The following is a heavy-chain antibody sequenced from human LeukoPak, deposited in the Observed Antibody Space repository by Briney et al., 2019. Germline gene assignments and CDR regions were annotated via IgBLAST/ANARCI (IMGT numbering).Heavy chain of an antibody. D-gene: IGHD3-22*01. CDR3: AKDLPYYYDSSGFS. V-gene: IGHV3-15*01. CDR1: GFTFSNAC. CDR2: IKSKTDGGTT. Sequence: GGSLRLSCAASGFTFSNACMSWVRQAPGKGLEWVGRIKSKTDGGTTDYAAPVKGRFTISRDDSKNTLYLQMNSLKTEDTAVYYCAKDLPYYYDSSGFSWGQGTLVTVSS. J-gene: IGHJ5*02.